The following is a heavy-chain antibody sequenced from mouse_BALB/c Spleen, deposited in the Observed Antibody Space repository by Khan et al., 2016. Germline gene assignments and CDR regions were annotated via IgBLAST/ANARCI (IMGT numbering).Heavy chain of an antibody. Sequence: QIQLVQSGPELKKPGETVKISCKASGYTFTNYGMNWVKQAPGKGLKWMGWINTYTGEPTYADDFKGRFAFSLETSASTAYLQINNHKIEDTRTLCCAKSGGGAHYFDYWGKGTTLTVSS. CDR3: AKSGGGAHYFDY. J-gene: IGHJ2*01. V-gene: IGHV9-3-1*01. CDR2: INTYTGEP. CDR1: GYTFTNYG.